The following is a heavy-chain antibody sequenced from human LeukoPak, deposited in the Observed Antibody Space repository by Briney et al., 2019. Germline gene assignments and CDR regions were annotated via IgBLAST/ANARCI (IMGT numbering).Heavy chain of an antibody. J-gene: IGHJ5*02. Sequence: ASVKVSCKASGYTFTSYGISWVRQAPGQGLEWMGWISAYNGNTNYAQKLQGRATMTTDTSTSTAYMELRSLRSDDTAVYYCARDRGGSSSWYVWFDPWGQGTLVTVSS. CDR3: ARDRGGSSSWYVWFDP. CDR1: GYTFTSYG. D-gene: IGHD6-13*01. V-gene: IGHV1-18*01. CDR2: ISAYNGNT.